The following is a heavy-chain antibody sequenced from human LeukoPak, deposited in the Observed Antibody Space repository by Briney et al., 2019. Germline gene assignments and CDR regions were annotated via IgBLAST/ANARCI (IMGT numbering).Heavy chain of an antibody. J-gene: IGHJ3*02. CDR1: GFTFSSYA. V-gene: IGHV3-23*01. CDR2: ISGSGGST. D-gene: IGHD5-12*01. CDR3: AKVLGYSGYDFRPMGAFDI. Sequence: GGSLRLSCAASGFTFSSYAMSWVRQAPGKGLEWVSAISGSGGSTYYADSVKGRFTISRDNSKNTLYLQMNSLRAEDTAVYYCAKVLGYSGYDFRPMGAFDIWGPGTMVTVSS.